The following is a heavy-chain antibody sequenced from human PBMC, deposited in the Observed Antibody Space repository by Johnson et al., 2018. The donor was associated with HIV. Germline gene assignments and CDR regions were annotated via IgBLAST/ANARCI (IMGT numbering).Heavy chain of an antibody. CDR2: IYSDGSDT. D-gene: IGHD6-19*01. V-gene: IGHV3-NL1*01. CDR3: ARKQWLEIPSDALDV. Sequence: QMLLVESGGGVVQPWRSLRLSCAASGFTFSSYAMHWVRQAPGKGLEWVSVIYSDGSDTAYADSVKGRFTISRDNAKKTLYLQMNSLRAEDTAVYYCARKQWLEIPSDALDVWGQGTMVTVSS. CDR1: GFTFSSYA. J-gene: IGHJ3*01.